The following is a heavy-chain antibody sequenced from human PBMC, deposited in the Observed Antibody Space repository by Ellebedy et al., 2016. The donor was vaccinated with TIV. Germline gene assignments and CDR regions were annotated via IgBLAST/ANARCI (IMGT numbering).Heavy chain of an antibody. J-gene: IGHJ4*02. V-gene: IGHV1-46*02. CDR3: ARVWRGGYSGVFDY. D-gene: IGHD5-12*01. CDR1: GYSFNSYY. CDR2: FNPTGGRT. Sequence: AASVKVSCKAPGYSFNSYYIFWVRQAPGHGLEWMGMFNPTGGRTTYAQKFQGRLTVTRDASTSTVFMELNSLRSEDTAIYYCARVWRGGYSGVFDYWGQGTQVTVSS.